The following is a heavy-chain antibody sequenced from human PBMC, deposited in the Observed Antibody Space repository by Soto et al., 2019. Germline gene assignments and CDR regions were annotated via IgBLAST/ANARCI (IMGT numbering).Heavy chain of an antibody. CDR3: ARASPVVTDV. J-gene: IGHJ6*02. CDR1: GGSISSPHDY. CDR2: IYYSGSS. D-gene: IGHD5-18*01. V-gene: IGHV4-39*07. Sequence: SETLSLTCTVSGGSISSPHDYWGWIRQSPGRGLEWIASIYYSGSSYYNPSLKSRVTISVDTSKNQFSLKLSSVTAADTAVYYCARASPVVTDVWGQGTTVTVSS.